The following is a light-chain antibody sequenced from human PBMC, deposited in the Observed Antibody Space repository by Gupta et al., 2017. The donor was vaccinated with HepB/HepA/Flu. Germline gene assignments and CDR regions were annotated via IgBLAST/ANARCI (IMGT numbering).Light chain of an antibody. CDR2: KAS. CDR3: QHYYSSSRT. CDR1: QSIRSW. V-gene: IGKV1-5*03. Sequence: DIQMTQSPSTLSASVGDRVTITCRASQSIRSWLAWYQQKPGKAPKLLIYKASTLERVVPSRFSGSGSETEFTLTISSLQPDDFATYYCQHYYSSSRTFGQGTKVEIK. J-gene: IGKJ1*01.